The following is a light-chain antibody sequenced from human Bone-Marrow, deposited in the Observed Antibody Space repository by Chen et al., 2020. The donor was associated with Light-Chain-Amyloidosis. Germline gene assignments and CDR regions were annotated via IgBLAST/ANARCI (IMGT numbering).Light chain of an antibody. CDR2: DDS. CDR3: QVWDRSSDRPV. CDR1: NIGSTS. J-gene: IGLJ3*02. V-gene: IGLV3-21*02. Sequence: SYVLTQPPSESAAPGQTAMTAGGGNNIGSTSVHWYQQTPGQAPLLVVYDDSDRPSGIPDRLSGSNSGNTATLTISRVEAGDEADYYCQVWDRSSDRPVFGGGTKLTVL.